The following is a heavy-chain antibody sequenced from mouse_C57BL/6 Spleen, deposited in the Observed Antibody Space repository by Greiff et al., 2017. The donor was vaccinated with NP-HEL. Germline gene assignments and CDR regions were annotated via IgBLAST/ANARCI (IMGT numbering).Heavy chain of an antibody. CDR1: GYTFTSYW. J-gene: IGHJ2*01. Sequence: QVQLKQPGAELVMPGASVKLSCKASGYTFTSYWMHWVKQRPGQGLEWIGEIDPSDSYTNYNQKFKGKSTLTVDKSSSTAYMQLSSLTSEDSAVYYCARSVYYYGSLDYWGQGTTLTVSS. CDR2: IDPSDSYT. D-gene: IGHD1-1*01. CDR3: ARSVYYYGSLDY. V-gene: IGHV1-69*01.